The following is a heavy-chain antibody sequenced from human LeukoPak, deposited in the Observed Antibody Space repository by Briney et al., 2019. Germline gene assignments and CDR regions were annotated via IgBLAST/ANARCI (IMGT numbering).Heavy chain of an antibody. CDR2: IYSTWST. CDR3: AIGGYYLDY. J-gene: IGHJ4*02. Sequence: SETLSLTCTVSGGSISTYYWSWVRQPPGKGLEWIGYIYSTWSTNSNPSLNSPVTISVDTSKDQFSLKLSSVTAPDTAVYYCAIGGYYLDYSGQGTLVTVSS. V-gene: IGHV4-59*08. CDR1: GGSISTYY. D-gene: IGHD3-22*01.